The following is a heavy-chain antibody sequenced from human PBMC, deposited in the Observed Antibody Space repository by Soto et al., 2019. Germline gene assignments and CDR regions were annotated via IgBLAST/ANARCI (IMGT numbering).Heavy chain of an antibody. D-gene: IGHD3-10*01. CDR2: INHSGST. V-gene: IGHV4-34*01. J-gene: IGHJ6*02. CDR3: ARGRVRLLWFGELGMDV. Sequence: QVQLQQWGAGLLNPSETLSLTCAVYGGSFSGYYWSWIRQPPGKGLEWIGEINHSGSTNYNPSLNSRVTISVDPSKNQFSLKLSSVTAADTAVYYCARGRVRLLWFGELGMDVWGQGTTVTVSS. CDR1: GGSFSGYY.